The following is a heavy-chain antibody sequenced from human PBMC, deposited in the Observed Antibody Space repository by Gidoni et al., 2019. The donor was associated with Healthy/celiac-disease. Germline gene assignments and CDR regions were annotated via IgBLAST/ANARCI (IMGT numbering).Heavy chain of an antibody. J-gene: IGHJ6*02. D-gene: IGHD6-13*01. CDR3: AKAEHYSSSWYLGRGYYYYGMDV. CDR1: GFTFRSYG. V-gene: IGHV3-30*18. CDR2: ISYDGSNK. Sequence: VQLVESGGGVVQPGRSLRLSCAASGFTFRSYGMHWVRQAPGKGLEWVAVISYDGSNKYYADSVKGRFTISRDNSKNTLYLQMNSLRAEDTAVYYCAKAEHYSSSWYLGRGYYYYGMDVWGQGTTVTVSS.